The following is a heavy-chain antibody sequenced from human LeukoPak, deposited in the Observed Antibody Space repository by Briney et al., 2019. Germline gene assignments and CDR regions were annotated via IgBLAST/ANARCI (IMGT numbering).Heavy chain of an antibody. J-gene: IGHJ4*02. CDR1: GFTFSDYY. CDR3: ARVNGYSYGSMYYFDY. Sequence: GGSLRLSCAASGFTFSDYYMSWIRQAPGKGLEWVSYISSSGSTIYYADSVKGRFTISRDNAKNSLYLQMNSLRAEDTAVYYCARVNGYSYGSMYYFDYWGQGTLVTVSS. D-gene: IGHD5-18*01. V-gene: IGHV3-11*01. CDR2: ISSSGSTI.